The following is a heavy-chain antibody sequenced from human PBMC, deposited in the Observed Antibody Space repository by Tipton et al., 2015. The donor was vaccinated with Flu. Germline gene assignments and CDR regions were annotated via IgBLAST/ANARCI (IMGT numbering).Heavy chain of an antibody. CDR3: ARVRIRIFGVDNWFDP. CDR2: INHSGGT. CDR1: GGSFSGYY. J-gene: IGHJ5*02. D-gene: IGHD3-3*01. V-gene: IGHV4-34*01. Sequence: TLSLTCAVYGGSFSGYYWSWIRQPPGKGLEWIGEINHSGGTNYNPSLKSRVTISVDTSKNQFSLKLSSVTAADTAVYYCARVRIRIFGVDNWFDPWGQGTLVTVSS.